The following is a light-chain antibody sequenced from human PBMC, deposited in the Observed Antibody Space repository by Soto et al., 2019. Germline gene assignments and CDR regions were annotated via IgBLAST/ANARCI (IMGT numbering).Light chain of an antibody. CDR3: CSYAGTYTYV. CDR1: SSDVGGYNY. V-gene: IGLV2-11*01. CDR2: DVN. J-gene: IGLJ1*01. Sequence: QSALTQPRSVSGSPGQSVTISYTGTSSDVGGYNYVSWYQQHPGKAPKLMIYDVNKRPSGVPDRFSGSKSGSTASLTISGLQSEDEADYFCCSYAGTYTYVFGTGTKVTVL.